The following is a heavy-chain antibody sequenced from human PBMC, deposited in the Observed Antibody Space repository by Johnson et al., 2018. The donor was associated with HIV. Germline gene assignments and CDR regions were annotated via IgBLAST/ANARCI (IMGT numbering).Heavy chain of an antibody. CDR2: IWYDGSNK. D-gene: IGHD6-6*01. V-gene: IGHV3-33*08. CDR3: ATLEYSSSPGGYGAFDI. J-gene: IGHJ3*02. CDR1: GFTFSSYW. Sequence: QVQLVESGGGLVQPGGSLRLSCAASGFTFSSYWMHWVRQAPGKGLVWVAVIWYDGSNKYYADSVKGRFTISRDNSKNTLYLQMNSLRAEDTAVYYCATLEYSSSPGGYGAFDIWGQGTMVTVSS.